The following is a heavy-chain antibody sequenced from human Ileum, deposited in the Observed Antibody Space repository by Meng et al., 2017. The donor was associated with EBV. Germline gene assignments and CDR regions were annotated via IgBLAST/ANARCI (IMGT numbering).Heavy chain of an antibody. Sequence: QLQLTGSGPGRVKPSETLSLTCALSGDSISSSNHWWGWIRHPPGKGLGWVGTIYYSGSTFYNPSLKSRVTISLDTSKNQFSLKVSSVTAADTAVYYCARRYYGVPFDNWGQGTLVIVSS. V-gene: IGHV4-39*01. CDR2: IYYSGST. CDR3: ARRYYGVPFDN. CDR1: GDSISSSNHW. J-gene: IGHJ4*02. D-gene: IGHD3-3*01.